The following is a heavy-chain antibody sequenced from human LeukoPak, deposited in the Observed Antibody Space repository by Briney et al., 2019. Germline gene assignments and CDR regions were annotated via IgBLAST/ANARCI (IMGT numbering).Heavy chain of an antibody. CDR2: VYYSGST. V-gene: IGHV4-59*08. D-gene: IGHD6-19*01. CDR1: GGSISTYY. Sequence: SETLSLTCTVSGGSISTYYWSWIRQPPGKGLEWIGYVYYSGSTNYNPSLKSRVTISVDTSKNQFSLKLSSVTAADTAVYYCARQQWLEQDAFDVWGQGTTVTVSS. CDR3: ARQQWLEQDAFDV. J-gene: IGHJ3*01.